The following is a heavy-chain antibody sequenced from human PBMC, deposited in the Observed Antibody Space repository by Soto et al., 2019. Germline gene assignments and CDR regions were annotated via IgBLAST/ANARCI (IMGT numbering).Heavy chain of an antibody. J-gene: IGHJ6*02. D-gene: IGHD3-10*01. CDR1: GFTFSTYN. Sequence: EVQLVESGGGLVQRGGSLRLSCAASGFTFSTYNMNWVRQAPGKGLEWLSYISSSSNTIYYADSVKGRFTISRDNGKDSLYLQMNSLRDEDTAVYYCARVVVRGVTGGMDVWGQGTTVTVSS. V-gene: IGHV3-48*02. CDR3: ARVVVRGVTGGMDV. CDR2: ISSSSNTI.